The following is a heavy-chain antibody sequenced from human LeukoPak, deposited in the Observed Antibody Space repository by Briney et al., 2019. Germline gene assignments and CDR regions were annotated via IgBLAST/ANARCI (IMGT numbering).Heavy chain of an antibody. Sequence: SETLSLTCTVSGGSISSTRCYWGWIRQPPGKGLEWIGSIYYSGTTYNNPSLKSRVTISIDTSKNQFSLKLRSVTAADTALYYCARYWGYNSNRSLDSWGQGALLTVSS. CDR3: ARYWGYNSNRSLDS. D-gene: IGHD4-11*01. CDR2: IYYSGTT. J-gene: IGHJ4*02. V-gene: IGHV4-39*01. CDR1: GGSISSTRCY.